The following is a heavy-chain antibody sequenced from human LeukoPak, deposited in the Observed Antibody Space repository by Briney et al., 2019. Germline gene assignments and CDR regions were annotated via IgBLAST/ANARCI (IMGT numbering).Heavy chain of an antibody. D-gene: IGHD3-10*01. Sequence: RSSETLSLTCTVSGGSISSYYWSWIRQPAGKGLEWIGRIYTSGSTNYNPSLKSRVTMSVDTSKNQYSLKLRSVTAADTAVYYCARDAGYYYYYGMDVWGQGTTVTVSS. CDR1: GGSISSYY. CDR3: ARDAGYYYYYGMDV. CDR2: IYTSGST. V-gene: IGHV4-4*07. J-gene: IGHJ6*02.